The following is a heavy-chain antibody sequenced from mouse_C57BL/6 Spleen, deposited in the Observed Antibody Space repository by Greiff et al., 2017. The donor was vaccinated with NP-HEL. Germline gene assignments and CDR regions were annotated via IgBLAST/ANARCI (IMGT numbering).Heavy chain of an antibody. D-gene: IGHD4-1*02. CDR1: GYTITSYW. CDR2: IDPSDSYT. CDR3: AREGQLGRLGDY. Sequence: QVQLQQPGAELVKPGASVKLSCKASGYTITSYWMQWVKQRPGQGLEWIGEIDPSDSYTNYNQKFKGKATLTVDTSSSTAYMQLSSLTSEDSAVYYCAREGQLGRLGDYWGQGTTLTVSS. J-gene: IGHJ2*01. V-gene: IGHV1-50*01.